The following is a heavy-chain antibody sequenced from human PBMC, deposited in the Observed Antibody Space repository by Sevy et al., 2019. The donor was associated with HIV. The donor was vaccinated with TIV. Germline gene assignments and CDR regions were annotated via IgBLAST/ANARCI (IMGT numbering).Heavy chain of an antibody. D-gene: IGHD2-15*01. CDR2: IRSKAGGGTT. CDR3: TTDHRRDGIVVVPFEY. J-gene: IGHJ4*02. CDR1: GFTFSNAW. V-gene: IGHV3-15*01. Sequence: GGSLRLSCAASGFTFSNAWMSWVRQSPGKGLEWVGRIRSKAGGGTTDYATIVKGKFTISRDDSRDILYLQLNSLETEDTPVYYCTTDHRRDGIVVVPFEYWGQGTLVTVSS.